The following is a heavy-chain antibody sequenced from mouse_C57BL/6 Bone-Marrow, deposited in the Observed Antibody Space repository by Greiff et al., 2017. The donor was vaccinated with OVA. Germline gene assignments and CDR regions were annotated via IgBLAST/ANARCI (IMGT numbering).Heavy chain of an antibody. V-gene: IGHV14-2*01. D-gene: IGHD1-1*01. J-gene: IGHJ3*01. Sequence: DVKLQESGAELVKPGASVKLSCTASGFNIKDYYMHWVKQRTEQGLEWIGRIDPEDGETKYAPKFQGKATITADTSSNTAYLQLSSLTSEDTAVYYGAYYGSRPAWFAYWGQGTLVTVSA. CDR2: IDPEDGET. CDR3: AYYGSRPAWFAY. CDR1: GFNIKDYY.